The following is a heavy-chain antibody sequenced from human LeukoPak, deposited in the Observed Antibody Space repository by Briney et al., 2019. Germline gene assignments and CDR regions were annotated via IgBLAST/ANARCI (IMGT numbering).Heavy chain of an antibody. CDR3: GRDIGAAIGH. D-gene: IGHD6-13*01. V-gene: IGHV6-1*01. CDR1: GDRVSSYSAV. Sequence: SQTLSLTCAISGDRVSSYSAVWNWIRQSPSRGLEWLGRTYYRSKWYNEYALSVRSRITISPDTSKNQVSLQLNSVTPDDTAFYYCGRDIGAAIGHWGQGTLVTVSS. J-gene: IGHJ4*02. CDR2: TYYRSKWYN.